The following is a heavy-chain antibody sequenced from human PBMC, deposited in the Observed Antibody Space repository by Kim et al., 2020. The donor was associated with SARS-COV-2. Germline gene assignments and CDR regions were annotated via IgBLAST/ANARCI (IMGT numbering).Heavy chain of an antibody. V-gene: IGHV1-18*01. CDR1: GYTFTSYG. CDR2: ISAYNGNT. D-gene: IGHD6-13*01. J-gene: IGHJ3*02. CDR3: ARSVAAAPLDAFDI. Sequence: ASVKVSCKASGYTFTSYGISWVRQVPGQGLEWMGWISAYNGNTNYAQKLQGRVTMTTDTSTSTAYMELRSLRSDDTAVYYCARSVAAAPLDAFDIWGQGTMVTVSS.